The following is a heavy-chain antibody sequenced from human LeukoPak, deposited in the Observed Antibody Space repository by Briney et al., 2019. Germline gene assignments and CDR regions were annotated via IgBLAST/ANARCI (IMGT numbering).Heavy chain of an antibody. Sequence: ASVKVSCKVSGYILTELSMHWVRQAPGKGLECMGGFDREDGKTNYAQKFQGRVRMTEDTSIDTAYMELRSLRSEDTAVYYCATDRGYQPLRYFDLWGRGTLVTVSS. CDR2: FDREDGKT. V-gene: IGHV1-24*01. CDR1: GYILTELS. CDR3: ATDRGYQPLRYFDL. J-gene: IGHJ2*01. D-gene: IGHD2-2*01.